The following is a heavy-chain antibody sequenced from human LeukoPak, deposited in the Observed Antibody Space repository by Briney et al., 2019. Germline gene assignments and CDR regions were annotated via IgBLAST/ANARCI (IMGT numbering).Heavy chain of an antibody. CDR2: IKQDGSAQ. D-gene: IGHD3-22*01. CDR1: GFTFANYW. V-gene: IGHV3-7*01. CDR3: ARDHQGPYYYDSSGYEY. J-gene: IGHJ4*02. Sequence: PGGSLRLSCAASGFTFANYWMNWVRQAPGKGLEWVANIKQDGSAQYYVDSVKGRFTISRDNTKQSLFLQMDSLRAEDTAMYYCARDHQGPYYYDSSGYEYWGQGTLVTVSS.